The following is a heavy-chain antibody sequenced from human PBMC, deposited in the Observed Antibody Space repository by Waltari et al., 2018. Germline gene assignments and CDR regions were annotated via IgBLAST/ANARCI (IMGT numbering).Heavy chain of an antibody. J-gene: IGHJ4*02. Sequence: VQLVQSGAEVKKPGASVKVSCKDSGYTFSSYGMNWVRQAPGKGLEWISYISGSGTTIYYADSVKGRFTISRDDAENSLYLQMNSLRAEDTALYYCARRFDSWGQGTRVTVSS. V-gene: IGHV3-48*03. CDR3: ARRFDS. CDR2: ISGSGTTI. CDR1: GYTFSSYG.